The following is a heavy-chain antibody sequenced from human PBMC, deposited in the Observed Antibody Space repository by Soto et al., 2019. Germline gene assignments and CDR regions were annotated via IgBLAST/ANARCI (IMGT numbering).Heavy chain of an antibody. V-gene: IGHV1-69*13. D-gene: IGHD1-26*01. Sequence: SVKVSCKASGGTFSSYAISWVRQAPGQGLEWMGGIIPIFGTANYAQKFQGRVTITADESTSTAYMELSSLRSEDTAVYYCARDLLRGWGELFSASRYYYDGMDVWGQGTTVTVSS. CDR1: GGTFSSYA. J-gene: IGHJ6*02. CDR3: ARDLLRGWGELFSASRYYYDGMDV. CDR2: IIPIFGTA.